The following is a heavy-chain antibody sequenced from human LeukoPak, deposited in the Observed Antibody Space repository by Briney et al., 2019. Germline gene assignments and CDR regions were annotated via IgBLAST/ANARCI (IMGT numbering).Heavy chain of an antibody. CDR3: ARHVGGYDIDAFDI. J-gene: IGHJ3*02. V-gene: IGHV4-59*08. CDR2: IYYSGST. D-gene: IGHD5-12*01. CDR1: GGSISSYY. Sequence: SETLSLTCTVSGGSISSYYWSWIRQPPGKGLEWIGYIYYSGSTNYNPSLKSRVTISVDTSKNQFSLKLSSVTAADTAVYYCARHVGGYDIDAFDIWGQGTMVTVSS.